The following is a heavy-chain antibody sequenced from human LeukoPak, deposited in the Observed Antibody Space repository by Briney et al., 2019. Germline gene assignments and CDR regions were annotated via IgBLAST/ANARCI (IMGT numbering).Heavy chain of an antibody. J-gene: IGHJ4*02. CDR1: GFNLSATY. CDR2: ISNRGIII. Sequence: PGGSLRLSCAASGFNLSATYMTWIRQAPGKGLEWVSYISNRGIIINYADSVKGRFTISRDDAKSSLYLHMNNLRTEDTALYYCASGGDYVGIAATFRYWGQGSLVTVSS. V-gene: IGHV3-11*01. D-gene: IGHD4-23*01. CDR3: ASGGDYVGIAATFRY.